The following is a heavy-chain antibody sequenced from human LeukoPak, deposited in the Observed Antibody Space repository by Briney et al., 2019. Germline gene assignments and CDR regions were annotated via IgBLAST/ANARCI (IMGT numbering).Heavy chain of an antibody. J-gene: IGHJ4*02. D-gene: IGHD3-10*01. CDR1: GYTFTSYG. Sequence: ASVKVSCKASGYTFTSYGISWVRQAPGQGLEWMGWISAYNGNTNYAQKLQGGVTMTTDTSTSTAYMELRSLRSDDTAVYYCARDRLQVLWFGELIDYWGQGTLVTVSS. V-gene: IGHV1-18*04. CDR3: ARDRLQVLWFGELIDY. CDR2: ISAYNGNT.